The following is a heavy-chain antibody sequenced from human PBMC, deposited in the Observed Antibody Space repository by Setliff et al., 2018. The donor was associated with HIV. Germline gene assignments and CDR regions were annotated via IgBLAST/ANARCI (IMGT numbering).Heavy chain of an antibody. CDR2: FYQSGST. D-gene: IGHD3-22*01. Sequence: SETLSLTCTVSGYSISSAYYWGWIRQPPGKGLEWIGGFYQSGSTYSNPSLKSRVTISVDTSKNQFSLKLRSVTAVGTAVYYCARSPNYYDSSGSNPNAFDIWGQGTMVTVSS. CDR3: ARSPNYYDSSGSNPNAFDI. V-gene: IGHV4-38-2*02. J-gene: IGHJ3*02. CDR1: GYSISSAYY.